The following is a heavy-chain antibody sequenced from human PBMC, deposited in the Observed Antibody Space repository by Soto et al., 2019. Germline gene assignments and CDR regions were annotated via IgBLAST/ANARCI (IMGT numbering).Heavy chain of an antibody. V-gene: IGHV5-10-1*01. Sequence: GGSLKISCKASGYYFGLYWVARGRQMPGEGLEWMGRIAPNDGTTDYSTSFRVHVTISADTSISTAYLHWNNLEASDTAIYYCAKRISPSVGGAFTAFDVWGQGTVVTVSS. CDR1: GYYFGLYW. CDR3: AKRISPSVGGAFTAFDV. J-gene: IGHJ3*01. D-gene: IGHD3-16*01. CDR2: IAPNDGTT.